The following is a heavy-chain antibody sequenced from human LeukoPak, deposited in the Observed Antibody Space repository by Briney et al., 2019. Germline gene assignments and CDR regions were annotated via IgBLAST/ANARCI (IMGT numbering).Heavy chain of an antibody. D-gene: IGHD2-8*01. V-gene: IGHV3-7*01. CDR3: ARDTSGPDY. J-gene: IGHJ4*02. CDR2: MKQDGSEK. Sequence: GGSLRLSCAASGLTFSNYWMSWVRQAPGKGLEWVANMKQDGSEKNYVDSVKARFTISRDNAKNSLYLQMNSLRAEDTAVYYCARDTSGPDYWGQGILVTVSS. CDR1: GLTFSNYW.